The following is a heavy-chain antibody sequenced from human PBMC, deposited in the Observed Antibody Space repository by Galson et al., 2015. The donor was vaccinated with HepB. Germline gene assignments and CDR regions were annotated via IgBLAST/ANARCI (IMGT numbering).Heavy chain of an antibody. CDR1: GYTFTSYY. V-gene: IGHV1-46*04. CDR2: INPSGGST. D-gene: IGHD4-17*01. CDR3: ARQNGDLVFDY. J-gene: IGHJ4*02. Sequence: VSCKASGYTFTSYYMHWVRQAPGQGLEWMGIINPSGGSTSYAQKLQGRVTMTRDTSTSTVYMELSSLRSEDTAVYYCARQNGDLVFDYWGQGTLVTVSS.